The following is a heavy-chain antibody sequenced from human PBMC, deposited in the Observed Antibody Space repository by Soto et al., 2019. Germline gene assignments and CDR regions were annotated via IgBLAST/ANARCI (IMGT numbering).Heavy chain of an antibody. J-gene: IGHJ5*02. D-gene: IGHD2-2*01. CDR2: IYYSGST. CDR3: ARDRGVPAANWFDP. CDR1: GGSISSGGYY. V-gene: IGHV4-31*03. Sequence: PSETLSLTCTVSGGSISSGGYYWSWIRQHPVKGLEWIGYIYYSGSTYYNPSLKSRVTISVDTSKNQFSLKLSSVTAADTAVYYCARDRGVPAANWFDPWGQGTLVTVSS.